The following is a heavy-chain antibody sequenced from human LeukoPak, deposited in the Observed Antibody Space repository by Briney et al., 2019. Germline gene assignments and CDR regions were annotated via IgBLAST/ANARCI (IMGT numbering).Heavy chain of an antibody. J-gene: IGHJ4*02. CDR1: GGSISSYY. Sequence: SETLSLTCTVSGGSISSYYWSWIRQPAGKGLEWIGRIYTSGSTNYNPSLKSRVTMSVDTSKSQFSLKLSSVTAADTAVYYCAREREDIKLMLYAYYFDYWGQGTLVTVSS. D-gene: IGHD2-8*01. CDR3: AREREDIKLMLYAYYFDY. CDR2: IYTSGST. V-gene: IGHV4-4*07.